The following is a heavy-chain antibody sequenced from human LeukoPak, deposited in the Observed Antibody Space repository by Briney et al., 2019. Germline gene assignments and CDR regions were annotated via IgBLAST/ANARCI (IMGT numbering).Heavy chain of an antibody. Sequence: VASVKVSCKASGYTFTSYGISWVRQAPGQGLEWMGWINPNSGGTNYAQKFQGRVTVTRDTTISTAYMELSSLRSDDTAVYYCARDPRTTKNAFDIWGQGTMVTVSS. V-gene: IGHV1-2*02. CDR3: ARDPRTTKNAFDI. J-gene: IGHJ3*02. CDR2: INPNSGGT. CDR1: GYTFTSYG. D-gene: IGHD4-11*01.